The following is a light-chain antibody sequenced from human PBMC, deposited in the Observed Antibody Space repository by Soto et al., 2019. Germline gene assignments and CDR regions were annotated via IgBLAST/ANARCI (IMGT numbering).Light chain of an antibody. CDR1: QSVSSY. J-gene: IGKJ4*01. CDR3: QQRSNWPPKLT. V-gene: IGKV3-11*01. Sequence: EIVLTQSPATLSLSPGERATLSCRASQSVSSYLAWYQQKPGQAPRLLIYDASNKATGIPARFSGSGSGTDFTLTISSLEPEDFAVYYCQQRSNWPPKLTFGGGTKVEIK. CDR2: DAS.